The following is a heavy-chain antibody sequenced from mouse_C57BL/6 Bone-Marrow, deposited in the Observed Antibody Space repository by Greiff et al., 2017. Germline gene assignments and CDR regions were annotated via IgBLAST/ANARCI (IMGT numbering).Heavy chain of an antibody. J-gene: IGHJ2*01. D-gene: IGHD3-2*02. V-gene: IGHV1-4*01. CDR2: INPSSGYT. CDR1: GYTFTSYT. Sequence: VQLQQSGAELARPGASVKMSCKASGYTFTSYTMHWVNQRPGQGLEWIGYINPSSGYTKYNQKFKDKATLTADKSSSTAYMQLSSLTSEDSAVYYCARKQLRLRYYFDYWGQGTTLTVSS. CDR3: ARKQLRLRYYFDY.